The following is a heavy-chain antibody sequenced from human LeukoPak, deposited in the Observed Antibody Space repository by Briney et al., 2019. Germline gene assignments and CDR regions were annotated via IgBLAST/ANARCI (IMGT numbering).Heavy chain of an antibody. D-gene: IGHD2-2*01. J-gene: IGHJ3*02. CDR3: ARVRDLGYCSSTSCYARDAFDI. CDR1: GFTFDDYG. V-gene: IGHV3-7*01. CDR2: IKQDGSEK. Sequence: GGSLRLSCAASGFTFDDYGMSWVRQAPGKGLEWVANIKQDGSEKYYVDSVKGRFTISRDNAKNSLYLQMNSLRAEDTAVYYCARVRDLGYCSSTSCYARDAFDIWGQGTIVTVSS.